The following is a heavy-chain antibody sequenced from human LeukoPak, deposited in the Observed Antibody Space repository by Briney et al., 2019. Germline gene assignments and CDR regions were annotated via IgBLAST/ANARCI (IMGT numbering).Heavy chain of an antibody. V-gene: IGHV3-21*01. J-gene: IGHJ4*02. Sequence: GGSLRLSCAASGFTFSSYSMSWVRQAPGKGLEWVSSISSGSNYIYYADSVKGRLTVSRDNAKNSLYLQMNSLRAEDTAVYYCARVTCSGGSCYSLPYWGQGTLVTVSS. CDR1: GFTFSSYS. CDR3: ARVTCSGGSCYSLPY. CDR2: ISSGSNYI. D-gene: IGHD2-15*01.